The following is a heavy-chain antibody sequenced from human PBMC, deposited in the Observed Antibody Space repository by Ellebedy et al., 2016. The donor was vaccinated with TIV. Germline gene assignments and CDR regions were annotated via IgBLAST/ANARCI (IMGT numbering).Heavy chain of an antibody. CDR2: ISHSSITI. D-gene: IGHD7-27*01. CDR3: ARDMGWGNERINDAFDI. Sequence: GESLKISCAAAGFNLDTYSMNWVRQAPGKGLEWLSYISHSSITIHYAYSVRGRFTVSRDNTKNSLYLQMNSLRAEDTSIYYCARDMGWGNERINDAFDIWGQGTMVTVSS. V-gene: IGHV3-48*04. J-gene: IGHJ3*02. CDR1: GFNLDTYS.